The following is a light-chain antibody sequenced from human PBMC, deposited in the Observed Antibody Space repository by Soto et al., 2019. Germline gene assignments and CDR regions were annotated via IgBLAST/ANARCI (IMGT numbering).Light chain of an antibody. V-gene: IGLV2-14*01. J-gene: IGLJ1*01. CDR3: SSYTSSPAYV. CDR2: EVS. Sequence: QSVLTQPASVSGSPGQSITISCTGTSSDVGGYNYVSWYQQQSGKAPKLMIHEVSNRPSGVSSRFSGSKSGNTASLTISGLQAEDEADYYCSSYTSSPAYVFGIGTKVNV. CDR1: SSDVGGYNY.